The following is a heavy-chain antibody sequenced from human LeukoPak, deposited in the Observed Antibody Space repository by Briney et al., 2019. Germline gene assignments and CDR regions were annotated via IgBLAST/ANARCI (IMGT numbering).Heavy chain of an antibody. CDR3: ARVWRYYDSSGYYYLSAFDI. CDR2: ISGSGGST. Sequence: GGSLRLSCAASGFTFSSYAMSWVRQAPGKGLEWVSAISGSGGSTYYADSVKGRFTISRDNSKNSLYLQMNSLRAEDTAVYYCARVWRYYDSSGYYYLSAFDIWGQGTMVTVSS. CDR1: GFTFSSYA. J-gene: IGHJ3*02. V-gene: IGHV3-23*01. D-gene: IGHD3-22*01.